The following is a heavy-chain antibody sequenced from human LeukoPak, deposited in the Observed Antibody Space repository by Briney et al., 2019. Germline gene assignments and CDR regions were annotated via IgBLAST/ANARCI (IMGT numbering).Heavy chain of an antibody. CDR1: GYSFTSYW. D-gene: IGHD6-6*01. J-gene: IGHJ6*03. CDR2: IYPGASDT. V-gene: IGHV5-51*01. Sequence: GESLKISCKGSGYSFTSYWIGWVRQMPGKGLEWMGIIYPGASDTRSSPSFQGQVTISVDKSISTAYLQCSSLKASDTAMYYCARFVAARPNYSYYYMDVWGKGTTVTVSS. CDR3: ARFVAARPNYSYYYMDV.